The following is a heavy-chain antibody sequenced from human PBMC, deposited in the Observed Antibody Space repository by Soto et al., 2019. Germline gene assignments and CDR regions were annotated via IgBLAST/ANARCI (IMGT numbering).Heavy chain of an antibody. Sequence: SETLSLTCTVSGGSIISYYWSWIRQPPGKGLEWIGYIYYSGSTNYNPSLKSRVTISVDTSKNQFSLKLSSVTAADTAVYYCASSPDYLTFDYWGQGTLVTVSS. J-gene: IGHJ4*02. CDR2: IYYSGST. CDR3: ASSPDYLTFDY. CDR1: GGSIISYY. D-gene: IGHD5-12*01. V-gene: IGHV4-59*01.